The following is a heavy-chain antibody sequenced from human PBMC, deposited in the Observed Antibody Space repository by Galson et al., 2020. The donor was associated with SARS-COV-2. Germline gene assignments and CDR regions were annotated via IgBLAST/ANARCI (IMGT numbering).Heavy chain of an antibody. J-gene: IGHJ6*03. V-gene: IGHV3-30*04. CDR2: ISYDGSNK. Sequence: HSGGSLRLSCAASGFTFSSYAMHWVRQAPGKGLEWVAVISYDGSNKYYADSVKGRFTISRDNSKNTLYLQMNSLRAEDTAVYYCARALVGYYYMDVWGKGTTVTVSS. CDR3: ARALVGYYYMDV. CDR1: GFTFSSYA.